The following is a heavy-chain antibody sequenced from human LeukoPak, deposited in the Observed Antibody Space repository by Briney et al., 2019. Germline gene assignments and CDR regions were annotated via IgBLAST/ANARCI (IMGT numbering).Heavy chain of an antibody. CDR3: ARGTGYSSGWPIMSY. V-gene: IGHV4-39*07. Sequence: PSETLSLTCTVSGGSISSSSYYWGWIRQPPGKGLEWIGSIYYSGSTYYNPSLKSRVTISVDTSKNQFSLKLSSVTAADTAVYYCARGTGYSSGWPIMSYWGQGTLVTVSS. CDR1: GGSISSSSYY. J-gene: IGHJ4*02. D-gene: IGHD6-19*01. CDR2: IYYSGST.